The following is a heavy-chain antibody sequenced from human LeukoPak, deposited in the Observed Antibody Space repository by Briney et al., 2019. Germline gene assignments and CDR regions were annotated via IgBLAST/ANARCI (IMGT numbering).Heavy chain of an antibody. D-gene: IGHD5-18*01. V-gene: IGHV1-69*04. CDR1: GGTFSSSA. CDR2: IIPVLNIT. Sequence: SVKVSCKTSGGTFSSSAITWVRQAPGQGLEWKGRIIPVLNITRYTQKFQGRVTITADTSTSTVYMELSSLRSEETAVYYCARDQGLTAPPPYGLDVWGQGTTVIVSS. CDR3: ARDQGLTAPPPYGLDV. J-gene: IGHJ6*02.